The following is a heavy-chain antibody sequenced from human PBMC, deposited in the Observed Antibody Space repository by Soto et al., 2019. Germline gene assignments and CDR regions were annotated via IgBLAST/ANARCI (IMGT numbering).Heavy chain of an antibody. J-gene: IGHJ5*02. V-gene: IGHV3-7*01. CDR1: GFSFSSKW. D-gene: IGHD3-22*01. CDR2: INPDGSEK. CDR3: AYSSAYAYFFDP. Sequence: PGGSLRLSCAASGFSFSSKWMTWVRQAPGKGLEWVANINPDGSEKQYVDSVRGRFTISRDNAKNSLYLQMNSLRAEDTAVYFCAYSSAYAYFFDPWGQGTLVNVSS.